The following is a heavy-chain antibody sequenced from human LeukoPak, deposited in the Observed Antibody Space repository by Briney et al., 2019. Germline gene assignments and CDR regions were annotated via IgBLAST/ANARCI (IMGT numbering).Heavy chain of an antibody. Sequence: SVKVSCKASGGTFSSYTISWVRQAPGQGLEWMGRIIPILGIANYAQKLQGRVTMTTDTSTSTAYMELRSLRSDDTAVYYCARGITTFGAVHYYYMDVWGKGTTVTVSS. J-gene: IGHJ6*03. D-gene: IGHD3-3*01. CDR2: IIPILGIA. CDR1: GGTFSSYT. CDR3: ARGITTFGAVHYYYMDV. V-gene: IGHV1-69*02.